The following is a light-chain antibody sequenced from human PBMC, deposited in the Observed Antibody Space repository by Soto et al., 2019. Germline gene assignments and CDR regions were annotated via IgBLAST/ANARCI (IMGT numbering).Light chain of an antibody. J-gene: IGKJ4*01. V-gene: IGKV1-9*01. CDR3: QQLNSYPLT. Sequence: DIPLTQSPSFLSASVGDRVTITCRASQGISSFLAWYQQKPGQAPKLLIYAASTLQSGVPSRFSGSGSGTEFTLTVSSLQPGEFATYFCQQLNSYPLTVGGGTKVEI. CDR1: QGISSF. CDR2: AAS.